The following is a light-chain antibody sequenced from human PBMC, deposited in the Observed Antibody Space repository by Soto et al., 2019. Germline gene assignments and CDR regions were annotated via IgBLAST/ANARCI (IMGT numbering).Light chain of an antibody. J-gene: IGKJ2*01. CDR1: QDISTY. Sequence: DIHLTQSPSFLSASVGDRVTVICRASQDISTYLAWFQQKPGKAPQLLVYPASTLQGGVPSRFSGRGSGTEFSLTISSLQPEDFATYYCQQLRTYPYTFGQGTKLDIK. CDR3: QQLRTYPYT. CDR2: PAS. V-gene: IGKV1-9*01.